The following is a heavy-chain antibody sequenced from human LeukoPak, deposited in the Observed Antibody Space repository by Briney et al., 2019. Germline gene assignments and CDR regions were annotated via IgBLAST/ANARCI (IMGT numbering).Heavy chain of an antibody. Sequence: ASVKVSCKASGYTFIGYYMHWVRQAPGQGLEWMGWIDPYSGGTHFAQRFQGRVSMTLDTSIGTAYMELTRLTSDDTAVYYCARDGVAGSSDAFDIWGQGTMVTVSA. D-gene: IGHD6-19*01. V-gene: IGHV1-2*02. J-gene: IGHJ3*02. CDR2: IDPYSGGT. CDR3: ARDGVAGSSDAFDI. CDR1: GYTFIGYY.